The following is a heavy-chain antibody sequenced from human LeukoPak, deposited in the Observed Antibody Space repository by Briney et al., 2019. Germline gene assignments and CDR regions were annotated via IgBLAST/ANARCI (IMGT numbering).Heavy chain of an antibody. J-gene: IGHJ3*02. V-gene: IGHV4-34*01. Sequence: SETLSLTCTVSGGSISSYYWSWIRQPPGKGLEWIGEINHSGSTNYNPSLKSRVTISVDTSKNQFSLKLSSVTAADTAVYYCARHPELLAFDIWGQGTMVTVSS. D-gene: IGHD1-14*01. CDR1: GGSISSYY. CDR3: ARHPELLAFDI. CDR2: INHSGST.